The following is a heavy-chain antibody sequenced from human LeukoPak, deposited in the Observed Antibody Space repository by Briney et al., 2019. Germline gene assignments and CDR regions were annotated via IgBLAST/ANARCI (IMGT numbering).Heavy chain of an antibody. CDR2: INTDGSGT. CDR3: ARGNAHAFDI. J-gene: IGHJ3*02. Sequence: PGGSLRLSCAASRFTFSSYWMHWVRQAPGKGLVWVSRINTDGSGTSYADSVKGRFTISRDNAKNTLYLQMNSLRAEDTAVYYCARGNAHAFDIWGQGTMVTVPS. V-gene: IGHV3-74*01. CDR1: RFTFSSYW. D-gene: IGHD1-1*01.